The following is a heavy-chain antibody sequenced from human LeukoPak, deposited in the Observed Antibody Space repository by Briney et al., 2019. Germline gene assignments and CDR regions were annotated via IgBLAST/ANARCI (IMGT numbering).Heavy chain of an antibody. CDR2: ISYDGSNK. CDR3: AKEPGYSSSASDWFDP. Sequence: GGSLRLSCAASGFTFSSYAMHWVRQAPGKGLEWVAVISYDGSNKYYADSVKGRFTISRDNSKNTLYLQMNSLRAEDTAVYYCAKEPGYSSSASDWFDPWGQGTLVTVSS. V-gene: IGHV3-30-3*01. J-gene: IGHJ5*02. D-gene: IGHD6-13*01. CDR1: GFTFSSYA.